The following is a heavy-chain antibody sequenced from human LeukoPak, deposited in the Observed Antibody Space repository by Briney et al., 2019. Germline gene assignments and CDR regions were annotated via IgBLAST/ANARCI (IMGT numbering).Heavy chain of an antibody. D-gene: IGHD1-26*01. V-gene: IGHV3-30*18. CDR1: GFTFSTYG. J-gene: IGHJ4*02. CDR3: AKSGGSYYSTLDS. CDR2: FSSDGSTK. Sequence: GESLKISCAASGFTFSTYGMHWVRQAPGKGLEWVALFSSDGSTKYYADSGKGRFTISRDSSKNTLYLQMNSLRPEDTAVYYCAKSGGSYYSTLDSWGQGTLVTVSS.